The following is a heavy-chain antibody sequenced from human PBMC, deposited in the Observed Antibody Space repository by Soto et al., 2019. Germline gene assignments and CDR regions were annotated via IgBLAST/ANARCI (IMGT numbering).Heavy chain of an antibody. CDR2: IYSGGYT. D-gene: IGHD3-10*01. Sequence: EVQLVESGGGLIQPGGSLRLSCAVSGFTVSNNYMSWVRQAPGKGLEGVSVIYSGGYTAYGDSVKGRFTISRDNSKNTLYLQTNARGAADPAVFSGAPRPGGGGYWGQGTLVTVSS. CDR1: GFTVSNNY. J-gene: IGHJ4*02. V-gene: IGHV3-53*01. CDR3: APRPGGGGY.